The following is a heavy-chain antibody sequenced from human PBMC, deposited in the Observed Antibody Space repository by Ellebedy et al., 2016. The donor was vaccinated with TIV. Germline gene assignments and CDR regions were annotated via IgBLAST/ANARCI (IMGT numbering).Heavy chain of an antibody. D-gene: IGHD4-17*01. Sequence: GESLKISCAASGFTFSSYSMNWVRQAPGKGLEWVSCISSSGTYIYYADSLKGRFTISRASAKNSLYLQMNSLRAEDTAVYYCARGSGDVPFDYWGQGTLVTVSS. CDR1: GFTFSSYS. V-gene: IGHV3-21*01. CDR2: ISSSGTYI. CDR3: ARGSGDVPFDY. J-gene: IGHJ4*02.